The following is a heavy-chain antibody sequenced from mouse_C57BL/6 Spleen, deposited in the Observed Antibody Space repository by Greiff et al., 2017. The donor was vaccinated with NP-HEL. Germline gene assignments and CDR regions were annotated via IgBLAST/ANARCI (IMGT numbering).Heavy chain of an antibody. J-gene: IGHJ4*01. V-gene: IGHV1-64*01. D-gene: IGHD2-4*01. CDR2: IHPNSGST. Sequence: QVQLHQPGAELVKPGASVKLSCKASGYTFTSYWMHWVKQRPGQGLEWIGMIHPNSGSTNYNEKFKSKATLTVDKSSSTAYMQLSSLTSEDSAVYYCARRAYYDYDDAMDYWGQGTSVTVSS. CDR1: GYTFTSYW. CDR3: ARRAYYDYDDAMDY.